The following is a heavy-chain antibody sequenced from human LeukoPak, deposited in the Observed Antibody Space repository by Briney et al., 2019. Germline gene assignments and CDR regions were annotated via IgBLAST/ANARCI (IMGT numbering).Heavy chain of an antibody. CDR1: GYTFRDYY. J-gene: IGHJ4*02. D-gene: IGHD1-26*01. Sequence: ASVKVSCKASGYTFRDYYMHWVRQAPGQGLEWMAWGSGNSGATGYARKFQGRVTVTRDTSISTAYMELSSLRSDDTAVYYCVSSYSRPYSQLDYGAQEPLVTVPS. CDR2: GSGNSGAT. V-gene: IGHV1-2*02. CDR3: VSSYSRPYSQLDY.